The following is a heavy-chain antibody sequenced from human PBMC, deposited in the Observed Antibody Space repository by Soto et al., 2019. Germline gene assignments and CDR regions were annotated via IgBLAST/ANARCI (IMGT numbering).Heavy chain of an antibody. D-gene: IGHD2-2*01. Sequence: ASVKVSCKASGYTFTSYGISWVRQAPGQGLEWMGWISAYNGNTNYAQKLQGRVTMTTDTSTSTAYMELRSLRSDDTAVYYCARDQGRYCSSTSCYWGFDYWGQGTLVTVSS. CDR2: ISAYNGNT. CDR3: ARDQGRYCSSTSCYWGFDY. V-gene: IGHV1-18*01. CDR1: GYTFTSYG. J-gene: IGHJ4*02.